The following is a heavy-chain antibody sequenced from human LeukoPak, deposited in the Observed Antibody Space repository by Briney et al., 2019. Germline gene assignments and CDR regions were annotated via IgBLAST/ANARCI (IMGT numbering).Heavy chain of an antibody. CDR1: GGSFSGYY. CDR3: AESGYSYFDY. J-gene: IGHJ4*02. Sequence: PSETLSLTCAVYGGSFSGYYWSWIRQPPGKGLEWIGEINHSGSTNYNPSLKSRVTISVDTSKNQFSLKLSSVTAADTAVYYCAESGYSYFDYWGQGTLVTVSS. CDR2: INHSGST. V-gene: IGHV4-34*01. D-gene: IGHD3-3*01.